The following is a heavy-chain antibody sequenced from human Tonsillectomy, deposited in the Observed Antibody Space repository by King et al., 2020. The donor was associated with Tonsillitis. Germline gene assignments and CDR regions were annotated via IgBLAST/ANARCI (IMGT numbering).Heavy chain of an antibody. CDR1: GGAITSGSYY. D-gene: IGHD3-22*01. CDR2: IYTSGST. CDR3: AKTFNYYDSNGYYAFDI. Sequence: VQLQESGPGLVKPSETLSLTCTVSGGAITSGSYYWSWIRQPAGKGLEWIGRIYTSGSTKYNPPLKSRVTISVDTSKKQFSLKLSSVTAADTAMYYCAKTFNYYDSNGYYAFDIWGQGTMVTVSS. J-gene: IGHJ3*02. V-gene: IGHV4-61*02.